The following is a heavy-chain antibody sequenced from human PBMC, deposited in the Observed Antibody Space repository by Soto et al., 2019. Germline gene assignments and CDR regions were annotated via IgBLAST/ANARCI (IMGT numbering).Heavy chain of an antibody. CDR3: ARDWATYYDFWSGYIRRQVFDY. Sequence: SQTLSLTCAVYGGSFSGYYWSWIRQPPGKGLEWIGEINHSGSTNYNPSLKSRVTISVDTSKNQFSLKLSSVTAADTAVYYCARDWATYYDFWSGYIRRQVFDYLGQGNLVTVS. V-gene: IGHV4-34*01. CDR1: GGSFSGYY. CDR2: INHSGST. J-gene: IGHJ4*02. D-gene: IGHD3-3*01.